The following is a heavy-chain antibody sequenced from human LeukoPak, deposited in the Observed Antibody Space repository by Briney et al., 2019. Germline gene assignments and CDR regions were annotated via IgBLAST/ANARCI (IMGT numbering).Heavy chain of an antibody. J-gene: IGHJ6*03. CDR1: GFVINGYY. CDR2: INEDGSVK. V-gene: IGHV3-7*01. CDR3: ARGTYYMDV. Sequence: PGGSLRLSCAASGFVINGYYMSWVRQAPGKGLEWVANINEDGSVKDYVDSVKGRFTISRDNAKNSLYLQMNSLRAEDTAVYYCARGTYYMDVWGKGTTVTVS.